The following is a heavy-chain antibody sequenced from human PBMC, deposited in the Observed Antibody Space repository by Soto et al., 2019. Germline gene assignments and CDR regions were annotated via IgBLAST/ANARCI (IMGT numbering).Heavy chain of an antibody. J-gene: IGHJ2*01. CDR1: GFTFSSYA. V-gene: IGHV3-30-3*01. Sequence: QVQLVESGGGVVQPGRSLRLSCAASGFTFSSYAMHGVRQAPGKVLEWVAVISYDGSNKYYADSVKGRFTISRDKSKNKLYLQMNSLRTKDTDVYYCARPLWRDDYNWGYFDLWGRGTLVTVSS. CDR3: ARPLWRDDYNWGYFDL. D-gene: IGHD4-4*01. CDR2: ISYDGSNK.